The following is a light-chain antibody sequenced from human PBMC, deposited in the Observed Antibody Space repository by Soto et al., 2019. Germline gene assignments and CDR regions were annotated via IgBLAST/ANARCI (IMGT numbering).Light chain of an antibody. CDR2: GAS. Sequence: EIVMNQWPATVSVNTGERATLSCRASQSVSSNLAWYQQKPGQAPRLLIYGASTRATGIPARFSGSGSGTEFTLTISSLQSEDFAVYYCQQYNYWPRTVGQGTRLEI. CDR1: QSVSSN. J-gene: IGKJ5*01. V-gene: IGKV3-15*01. CDR3: QQYNYWPRT.